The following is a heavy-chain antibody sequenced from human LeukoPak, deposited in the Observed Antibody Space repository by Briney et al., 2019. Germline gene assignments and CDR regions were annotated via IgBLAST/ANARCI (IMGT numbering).Heavy chain of an antibody. Sequence: ASVKVSCKASGGIFSSNAINWVRQAPGQGLEWMGVIIPIFGSTNYAQKFQGRVTMTRDMSTSTVYMELSSLRSEDTAVYYCARDGGGGQWLVVYYYYMDVWGKGTTVTVSS. CDR2: IIPIFGST. D-gene: IGHD6-19*01. CDR3: ARDGGGGQWLVVYYYYMDV. J-gene: IGHJ6*03. CDR1: GGIFSSNA. V-gene: IGHV1-69*05.